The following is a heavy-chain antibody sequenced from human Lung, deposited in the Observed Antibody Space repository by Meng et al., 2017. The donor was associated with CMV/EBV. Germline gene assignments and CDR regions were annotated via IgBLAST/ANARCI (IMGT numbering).Heavy chain of an antibody. D-gene: IGHD1-26*01. J-gene: IGHJ5*02. CDR3: AGGPIVWGWFDP. V-gene: IGHV1-2*02. CDR1: GYTFTGYY. CDR2: INPNSGGT. Sequence: SCKASGYTFTGYYMHWVRQAPGQGLEWMGWINPNSGGTNYAQKFQGRVTMTRDTSISTAYMELSRLRSDDTAVYYCAGGPIVWGWFDPWGQGTLVTVSS.